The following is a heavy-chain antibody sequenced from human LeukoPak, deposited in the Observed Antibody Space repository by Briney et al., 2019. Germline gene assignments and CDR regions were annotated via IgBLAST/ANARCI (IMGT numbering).Heavy chain of an antibody. CDR3: ARDPYYYDSSRAFDI. CDR1: GGSISSYY. Sequence: ASETLSLTCTVSGGSISSYYWSWIRQPPGKGLEWIGYIYYSGSTNYNPSLKSRVTISVDTSKNQFSLKLSSVTAADTAVYYCARDPYYYDSSRAFDIWGQGTMVTVSS. CDR2: IYYSGST. V-gene: IGHV4-59*01. J-gene: IGHJ3*02. D-gene: IGHD3-22*01.